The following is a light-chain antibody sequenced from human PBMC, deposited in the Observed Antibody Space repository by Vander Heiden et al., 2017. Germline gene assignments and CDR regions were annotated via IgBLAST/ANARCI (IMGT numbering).Light chain of an antibody. CDR1: QDISNS. V-gene: IGKV1-33*01. CDR3: QQYDNLVT. J-gene: IGKJ4*01. Sequence: DILLTHSSSSLPASAGDRVTIICQATQDISNSLNCYHQNPAKDPTLLIYDASNLETGVPSRFSGSGSETDFTFTISSLQNEDIATYYCQQYDNLVTFGGGTKVEIK. CDR2: DAS.